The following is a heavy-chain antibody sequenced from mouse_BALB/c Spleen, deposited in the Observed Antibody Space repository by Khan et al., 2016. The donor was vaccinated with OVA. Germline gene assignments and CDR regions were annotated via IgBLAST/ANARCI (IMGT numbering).Heavy chain of an antibody. CDR2: IYPNDGGS. CDR3: VRSGYGTFAI. V-gene: IGHV1S29*02. CDR1: GYTFSDYN. Sequence: VQLKQSGPELVKPGASVKISCKASGYTFSDYNMDWVKQSHGKRLEWLGYIYPNDGGSGYNQKFKTKATLPVDMHSSTAYMELRSLTSEDSAGYYCVRSGYGTFAIWGQGTRVTVS. D-gene: IGHD1-2*01. J-gene: IGHJ3*01.